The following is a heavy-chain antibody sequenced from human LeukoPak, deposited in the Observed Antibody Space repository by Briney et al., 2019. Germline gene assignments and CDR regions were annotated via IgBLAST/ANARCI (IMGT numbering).Heavy chain of an antibody. J-gene: IGHJ4*02. D-gene: IGHD2-2*01. CDR2: FHPEDGET. V-gene: IGHV1-24*01. CDR1: GYTLTELS. CDR3: TTGKIYCSTTSCPDDY. Sequence: ASVKVSCKVSGYTLTELSMHWVRQTPGKGLEWMGGFHPEDGETIYAQKFQGRVTMTEDTSTDTAHMELRSLRSEDTAVYYCTTGKIYCSTTSCPDDYWGQGTLVTVSS.